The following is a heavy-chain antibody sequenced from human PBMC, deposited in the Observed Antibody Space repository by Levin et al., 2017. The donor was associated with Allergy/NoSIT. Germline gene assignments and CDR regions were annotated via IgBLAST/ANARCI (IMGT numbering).Heavy chain of an antibody. D-gene: IGHD3-22*01. J-gene: IGHJ3*02. CDR2: MFHSGTT. V-gene: IGHV4-30-4*01. CDR1: GGSISSGDYY. Sequence: SETLSLTCTVSGGSISSGDYYWSWLRQPPGKGLEWIGYMFHSGTTYYNPSLKSRVSISVDTSKHQFSLNLSSVTAADTAVYYCARDRSGYPLHGAFDIWGQGTMVTVSS. CDR3: ARDRSGYPLHGAFDI.